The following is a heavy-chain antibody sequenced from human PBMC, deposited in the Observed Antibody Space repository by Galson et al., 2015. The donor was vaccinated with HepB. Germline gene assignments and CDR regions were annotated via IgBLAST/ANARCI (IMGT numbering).Heavy chain of an antibody. Sequence: SVKVSCKASGYTFTGYYMHWVRQAPGQGLEWMGRINPNSGGTNYARKFQGRVTMTRDTSISTAYMELSRLRSDDTAVYYCARDSSDYPGDYWGQGTLVTVSS. V-gene: IGHV1-2*06. CDR1: GYTFTGYY. CDR3: ARDSSDYPGDY. J-gene: IGHJ4*02. CDR2: INPNSGGT. D-gene: IGHD4-11*01.